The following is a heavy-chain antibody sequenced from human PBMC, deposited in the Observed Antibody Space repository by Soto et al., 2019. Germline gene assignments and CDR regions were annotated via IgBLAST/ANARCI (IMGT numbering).Heavy chain of an antibody. Sequence: SETLSLTCTVSGGSINNYYWSWIRQPPGKGLEWIGYTYYSGSTNNNPSLKSRVTISVDTSKNQFSLKLSSVTAADTAMYYCARYSGGYCSGGSCDWFDPWGQGTLVTVSS. CDR3: ARYSGGYCSGGSCDWFDP. CDR1: GGSINNYY. CDR2: TYYSGST. D-gene: IGHD2-15*01. J-gene: IGHJ5*02. V-gene: IGHV4-59*01.